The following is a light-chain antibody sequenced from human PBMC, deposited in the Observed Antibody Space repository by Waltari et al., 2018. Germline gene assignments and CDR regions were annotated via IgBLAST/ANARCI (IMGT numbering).Light chain of an antibody. J-gene: IGKJ4*01. Sequence: EIVLTQSPATLSLSPGERATLSCRASQSIKNYLAWSQQKPGQAPRPLIYHASNRATGIPARFSGSGSGTDFTLTISSLEPEDFAVYYCQQRTDWPLTFGGGTTVEIK. CDR2: HAS. CDR3: QQRTDWPLT. V-gene: IGKV3-11*01. CDR1: QSIKNY.